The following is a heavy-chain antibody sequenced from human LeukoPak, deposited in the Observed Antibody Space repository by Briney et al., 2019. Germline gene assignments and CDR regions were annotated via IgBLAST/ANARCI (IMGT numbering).Heavy chain of an antibody. J-gene: IGHJ4*02. D-gene: IGHD2-21*01. Sequence: PSETLSLTCTVSGGSISSYYWSWIRQPPGKGLEWIGEINHSGSTNYNPSLKSRVTISVDTSKNQFSLKLSSVTAADTAVYYCARQAIRGFDYWGQGTLVTVSS. CDR2: INHSGST. CDR3: ARQAIRGFDY. V-gene: IGHV4-34*01. CDR1: GGSISSYY.